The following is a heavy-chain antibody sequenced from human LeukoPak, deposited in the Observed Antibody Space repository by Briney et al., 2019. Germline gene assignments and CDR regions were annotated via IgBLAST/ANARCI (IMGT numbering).Heavy chain of an antibody. Sequence: ASVKVSCKASGGTFSSYAISWVRQAPGQGLEWMGGIIPIFGTANYAQKFQGRVTITTDESTSTAYMGLSSLRSEDTAVYFCAKDSASLSSHFATYFDSWGRGTLVTVSS. CDR1: GGTFSSYA. J-gene: IGHJ4*02. CDR3: AKDSASLSSHFATYFDS. D-gene: IGHD6-13*01. V-gene: IGHV1-69*05. CDR2: IIPIFGTA.